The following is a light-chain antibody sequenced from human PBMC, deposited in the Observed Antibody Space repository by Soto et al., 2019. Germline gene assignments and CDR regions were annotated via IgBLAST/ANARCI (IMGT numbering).Light chain of an antibody. CDR1: NIGSKS. CDR3: QLWDGGSGHRV. Sequence: SYVLTQPPSVSVAPGKAAGITCGGNNIGSKSVHWYQQKPGQAPLLVIYYDRDRPSGIPERFSGSNSGNTATLTISRVEAGDEADYYCQLWDGGSGHRVFGGGTKLTVL. CDR2: YDR. V-gene: IGLV3-21*04. J-gene: IGLJ2*01.